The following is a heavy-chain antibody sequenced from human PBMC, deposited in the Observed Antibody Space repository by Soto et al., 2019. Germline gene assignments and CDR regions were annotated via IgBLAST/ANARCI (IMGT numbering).Heavy chain of an antibody. CDR3: ARGWRFDP. CDR2: IHHSGTT. CDR1: GGSFSAYQ. Sequence: SETLSLTCGVYGGSFSAYQWNWIRQSPGQGLEWIGEIHHSGTTKYNPSLESRINLSVDTSKKQFSLKMFSVTAADTAIYYCARGWRFDPWGQGTMVTVSS. V-gene: IGHV4-34*01. J-gene: IGHJ5*02. D-gene: IGHD1-1*01.